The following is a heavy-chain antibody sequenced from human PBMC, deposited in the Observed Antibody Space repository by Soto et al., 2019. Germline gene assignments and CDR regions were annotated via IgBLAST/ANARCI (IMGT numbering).Heavy chain of an antibody. CDR2: IIPIFGTA. CDR1: GGTFSSYA. J-gene: IGHJ6*02. Sequence: QVQLVQSGAEVKKPGSSVKVSCKASGGTFSSYAISWVRQAPGQGLEWMGGIIPIFGTANYAQKFQGRVTITADESTSTAYMELSSLRSEDTVVYYCAAIVVVPAAMVYYYGMDVWGQGTTVTVSS. D-gene: IGHD2-2*01. CDR3: AAIVVVPAAMVYYYGMDV. V-gene: IGHV1-69*01.